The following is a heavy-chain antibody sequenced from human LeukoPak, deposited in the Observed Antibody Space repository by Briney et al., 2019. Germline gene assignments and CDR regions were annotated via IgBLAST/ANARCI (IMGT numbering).Heavy chain of an antibody. J-gene: IGHJ6*03. CDR1: GFTFSNYW. CDR3: AREKGNYDGYYNYYMDV. D-gene: IGHD4-11*01. CDR2: IKQDGSDK. Sequence: GGSLRLSCAASGFTFSNYWMNGVRQAPGKGLEGVANIKQDGSDKYYVDSVKGRFTISRDNAKNSLYLQMNSLRAEDTAVYYCAREKGNYDGYYNYYMDVWGKGTTVTVSS. V-gene: IGHV3-7*01.